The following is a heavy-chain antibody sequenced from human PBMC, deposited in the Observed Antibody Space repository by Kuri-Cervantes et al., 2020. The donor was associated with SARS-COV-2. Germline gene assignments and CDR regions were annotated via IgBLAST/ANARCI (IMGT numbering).Heavy chain of an antibody. D-gene: IGHD2-15*01. Sequence: SETLSLTCAVYGGSFSDYYWSWVRQPPGKGLEWIGEINHSGNTNYDPSLKSRVTISIDTSKNQFSLKLSSVTAADTAVYYCATIGYCSGGSCWFDYYYGMDVWGQGTTVTVSS. V-gene: IGHV4-34*01. J-gene: IGHJ6*02. CDR3: ATIGYCSGGSCWFDYYYGMDV. CDR1: GGSFSDYY. CDR2: INHSGNT.